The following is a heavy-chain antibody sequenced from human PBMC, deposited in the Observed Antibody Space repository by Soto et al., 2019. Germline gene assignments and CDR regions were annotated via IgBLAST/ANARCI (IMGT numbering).Heavy chain of an antibody. CDR1: GFTFSSYS. D-gene: IGHD5-12*01. CDR2: ISSSSRTI. CDR3: AGGGLRGGYDSPSDY. J-gene: IGHJ4*02. V-gene: IGHV3-48*01. Sequence: EVQLVESGGGLVQPGGSLRLSCAASGFTFSSYSMNWVRQAPGKGLEWVSYISSSSRTIYYADSVKGRFTISRDNAKNSVDSEMNSLGGGDTAVYYCAGGGLRGGYDSPSDYWGQGTLVTVSS.